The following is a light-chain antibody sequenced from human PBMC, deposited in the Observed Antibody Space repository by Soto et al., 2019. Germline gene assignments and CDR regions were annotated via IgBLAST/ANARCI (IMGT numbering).Light chain of an antibody. CDR1: QGINIY. V-gene: IGKV1-27*01. CDR3: QKYNGAPLT. CDR2: DAS. Sequence: DIQMTQSPSSLSASVGDRVTITCRASQGINIYLAWYKQKAGKVPKLLIYDASTLQSGVPSRFSGSGSGTDFTLTISGLQPEDVATYYCQKYNGAPLTFGGGTKVEIK. J-gene: IGKJ4*01.